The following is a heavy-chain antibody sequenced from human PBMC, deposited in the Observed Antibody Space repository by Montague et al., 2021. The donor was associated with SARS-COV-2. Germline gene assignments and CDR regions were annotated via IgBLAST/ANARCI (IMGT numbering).Heavy chain of an antibody. Sequence: SETLSLTCTVSGGSISSSNYYWGWICQPPGKGLEWIGNMYYSGSTYYNLSLQSRVTISIDTSKNQFSLKLSSVTAAATSVYYCARDDIVLQGVTKGMDVWGQGTTVTVSS. D-gene: IGHD3-10*01. CDR2: MYYSGST. V-gene: IGHV4-39*07. CDR1: GGSISSSNYY. J-gene: IGHJ6*02. CDR3: ARDDIVLQGVTKGMDV.